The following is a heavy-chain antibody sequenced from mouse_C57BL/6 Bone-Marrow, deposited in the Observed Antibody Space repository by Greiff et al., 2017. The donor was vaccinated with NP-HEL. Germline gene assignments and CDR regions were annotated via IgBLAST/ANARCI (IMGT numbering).Heavy chain of an antibody. CDR2: IYPGGGYT. Sequence: QVQLQQSGAELVRPGTSVKMSCKASGYTFTNYWIGWAKQRPGHGLEWIGDIYPGGGYTNYNEKFKGKATLTADKSSSTAYMQFSSLTSEDSAIYYCARSHYYGSRGYAMDYWGQGTSVTVSS. CDR3: ARSHYYGSRGYAMDY. CDR1: GYTFTNYW. V-gene: IGHV1-63*01. J-gene: IGHJ4*01. D-gene: IGHD1-1*01.